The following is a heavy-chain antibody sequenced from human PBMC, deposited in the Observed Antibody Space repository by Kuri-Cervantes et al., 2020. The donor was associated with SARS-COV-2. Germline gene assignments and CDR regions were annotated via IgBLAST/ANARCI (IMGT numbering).Heavy chain of an antibody. CDR2: IFHDGST. CDR3: ARESTYTFDI. D-gene: IGHD2-2*02. Sequence: GSLRLSCVVSGGAINTYNWWTWVRQPPGKGLQWIGEIFHDGSTKFNPSLSLRGRVTMSLDKSKNQFSLNLTSVTAADTAVYYCARESTYTFDIWGQGHWSPSPQ. CDR1: GGAINTYNW. V-gene: IGHV4-4*02. J-gene: IGHJ3*02.